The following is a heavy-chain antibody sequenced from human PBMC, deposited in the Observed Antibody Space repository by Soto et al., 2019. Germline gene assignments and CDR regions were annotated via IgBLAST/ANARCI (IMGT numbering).Heavy chain of an antibody. CDR3: ASLKLGYCSGGSCYYWFDP. J-gene: IGHJ5*02. CDR2: IYYSGST. D-gene: IGHD2-15*01. CDR1: GGSISSGGYY. Sequence: SETLSLTCTVSGGSISSGGYYWSWIRQHPGKGLEWIGYIYYSGSTYYNPSLKSRVTISVDTSKNQFSLKLSSVTAADTAVYYCASLKLGYCSGGSCYYWFDPWGQGTLVTVSS. V-gene: IGHV4-31*03.